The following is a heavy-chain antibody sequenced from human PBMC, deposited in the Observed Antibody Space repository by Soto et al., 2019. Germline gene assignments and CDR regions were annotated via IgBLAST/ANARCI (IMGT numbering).Heavy chain of an antibody. CDR1: GFTFSDYY. D-gene: IGHD3-22*01. CDR2: ISSSSSYT. J-gene: IGHJ5*02. CDR3: ARATNYYDSSVYYVVWFDP. Sequence: QVQLVESGGGLVKPGGSLRLSCAASGFTFSDYYMSWIRQAPGKGLEWVSYISSSSSYTNYADSVKGRFTIPRDNAKNSLYLQMNSLRAEDTSVYYCARATNYYDSSVYYVVWFDPWGQGTLVTVSS. V-gene: IGHV3-11*06.